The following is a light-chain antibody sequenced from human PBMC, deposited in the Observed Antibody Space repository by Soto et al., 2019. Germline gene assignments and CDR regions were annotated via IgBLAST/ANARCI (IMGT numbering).Light chain of an antibody. CDR1: SSDVGGYNY. Sequence: QSVLTQPASVSGSPGQPITISCTGTSSDVGGYNYVSWYQQHPGKAPKLMIYEVSNRPSGVSNRFSGSKSGNTASLTISGLQAEDEADYYRSSYTSSSTYVFGTGTKVTV. V-gene: IGLV2-14*01. CDR2: EVS. CDR3: SSYTSSSTYV. J-gene: IGLJ1*01.